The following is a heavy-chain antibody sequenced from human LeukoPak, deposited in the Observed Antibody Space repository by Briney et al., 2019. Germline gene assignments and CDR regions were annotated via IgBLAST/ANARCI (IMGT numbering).Heavy chain of an antibody. J-gene: IGHJ3*02. V-gene: IGHV3-48*03. CDR3: ARDGTAVVVVAATHRAFDI. CDR2: ISSSGSTI. CDR1: GFTFSSYE. Sequence: PGGSLRLSCAASGFTFSSYEMNWVRQAPGKGLEWVSYISSSGSTIYYADSVKGRFTISRDNAKNSLYLQMNSLRAEDTAVYYCARDGTAVVVVAATHRAFDIWGQGTMVTVSS. D-gene: IGHD2-15*01.